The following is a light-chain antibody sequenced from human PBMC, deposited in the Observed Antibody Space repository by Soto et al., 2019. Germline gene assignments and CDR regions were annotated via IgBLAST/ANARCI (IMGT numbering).Light chain of an antibody. CDR2: GAS. Sequence: EIVLTQSPGTLSLSPGERATLSCRASQSFHTNYLAWYQQRPGQAPRLLIYGASNRASGIPERFSGSGSGTDFTLTINRLELEDSAVYFCQQYGSSPGFTFGGGTKIEIK. V-gene: IGKV3-20*01. J-gene: IGKJ4*01. CDR3: QQYGSSPGFT. CDR1: QSFHTNY.